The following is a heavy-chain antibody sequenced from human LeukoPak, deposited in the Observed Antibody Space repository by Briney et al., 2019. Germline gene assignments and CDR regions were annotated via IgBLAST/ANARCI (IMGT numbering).Heavy chain of an antibody. Sequence: ASVTVSCRASGYTFNSDGISWGRQAPGQGLEWMGWISAYNGNTNYAQKLQGRVTMTTDTSTSTAYMELRSLRSCPPPACSCATVPVTMVRCDSAGLSDVWGQGTTVTVSS. V-gene: IGHV1-18*01. CDR2: ISAYNGNT. CDR1: GYTFNSDG. CDR3: ATVPVTMVRCDSAGLSDV. D-gene: IGHD3-10*01. J-gene: IGHJ6*02.